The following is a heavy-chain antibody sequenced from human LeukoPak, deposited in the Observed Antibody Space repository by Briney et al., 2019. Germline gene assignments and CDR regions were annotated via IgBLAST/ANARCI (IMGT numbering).Heavy chain of an antibody. CDR3: ARGPFGVVTGFDY. CDR1: GFTFSSYA. V-gene: IGHV3-23*01. Sequence: GGSLRLSCAASGFTFSSYAMSWVRQAPGKGLEWVSVISGSGDSTYYADSVKGRFTISRDNSKNTLYLQMNSLRAEDTAVYYCARGPFGVVTGFDYWGQGTLVTVSS. J-gene: IGHJ4*02. CDR2: ISGSGDST. D-gene: IGHD3-3*01.